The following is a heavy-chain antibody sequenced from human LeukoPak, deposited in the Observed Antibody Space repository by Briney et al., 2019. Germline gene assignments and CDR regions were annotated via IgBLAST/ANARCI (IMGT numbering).Heavy chain of an antibody. D-gene: IGHD2-2*01. CDR2: ISWNSGSI. Sequence: GGSLRLSCAASGFTFDDYAMHWVRQAPGKGLEWVSGISWNSGSIGYADSVKGRFTISRDNAKNSLYLQMNSLRVEDMALYYCAQGYCSSASCRPKYWGQGTLVTVSS. J-gene: IGHJ4*02. V-gene: IGHV3-9*03. CDR1: GFTFDDYA. CDR3: AQGYCSSASCRPKY.